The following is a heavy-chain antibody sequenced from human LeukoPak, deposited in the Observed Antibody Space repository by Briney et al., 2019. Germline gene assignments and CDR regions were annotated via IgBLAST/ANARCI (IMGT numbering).Heavy chain of an antibody. Sequence: PGGPLRLSCAASGFTFSSYWMHWVRQAPGKGLEWVANIKLDGTEKYYVDSVKGRFTISRDNAKNSLYLQMNSLRAEDTAVYYCASDRFYFGVWGQGTLVTVSS. CDR1: GFTFSSYW. CDR2: IKLDGTEK. CDR3: ASDRFYFGV. J-gene: IGHJ4*02. V-gene: IGHV3-7*05. D-gene: IGHD3-16*01.